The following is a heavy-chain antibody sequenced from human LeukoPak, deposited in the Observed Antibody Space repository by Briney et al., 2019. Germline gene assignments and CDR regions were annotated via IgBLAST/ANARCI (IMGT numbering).Heavy chain of an antibody. J-gene: IGHJ6*03. V-gene: IGHV4-39*01. Sequence: SETLSLTCTVSGGSISTSNYYWGWIRQPPGKGLEWIGTIYYSGTNYYNPSLESRVTISEDTSKNQFSLMLRSVTAADTAVYFCARQASDYFYYYMDVWGKGTTVTVSS. CDR2: IYYSGTN. CDR1: GGSISTSNYY. CDR3: ARQASDYFYYYMDV.